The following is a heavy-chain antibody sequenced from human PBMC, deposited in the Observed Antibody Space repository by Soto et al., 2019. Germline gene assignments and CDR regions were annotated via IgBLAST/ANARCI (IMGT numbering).Heavy chain of an antibody. J-gene: IGHJ4*02. D-gene: IGHD6-13*01. CDR3: GRWGAAAD. CDR1: GFTFSSYC. CDR2: INSDGSST. Sequence: EVQLVESGGGLVQPGGSLRLSCAASGFTFSSYCMHWVRQPPGKGLVWVSRINSDGSSTSYAASVKGRCTISRDNAKNALYLQMHSLRAEDRAVYYCGRWGAAADWGQGTLVTVSA. V-gene: IGHV3-74*01.